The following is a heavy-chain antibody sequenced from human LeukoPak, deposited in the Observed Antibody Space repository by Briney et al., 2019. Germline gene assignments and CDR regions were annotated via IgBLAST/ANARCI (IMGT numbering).Heavy chain of an antibody. V-gene: IGHV4-39*01. CDR1: GGSISSSSYY. Sequence: PSETLSLTCTVSGGSISSSSYYWGWIRQPPGKGLEWIGSIYYSGSTYYNPSLKSRVTISVDTSKNQFSLKLSSVPAADTAVYYCASIPPPHYDISMDYWGQGTLVTVSS. CDR2: IYYSGST. D-gene: IGHD3-16*01. J-gene: IGHJ4*02. CDR3: ASIPPPHYDISMDY.